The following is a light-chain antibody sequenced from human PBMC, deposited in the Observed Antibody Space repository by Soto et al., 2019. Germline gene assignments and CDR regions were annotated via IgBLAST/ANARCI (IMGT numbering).Light chain of an antibody. CDR2: GAS. CDR1: QTIRSNY. J-gene: IGKJ1*01. V-gene: IGKV3-20*01. Sequence: ETVLTQSPATLSLSPGERATLSCRASQTIRSNYLAWYWQTPGQAPSLLIYGASNRATGIADRFSGSGSGTDFTLIISRLEPEDFALYYCQQYGSSPWTFGQGTKVEIK. CDR3: QQYGSSPWT.